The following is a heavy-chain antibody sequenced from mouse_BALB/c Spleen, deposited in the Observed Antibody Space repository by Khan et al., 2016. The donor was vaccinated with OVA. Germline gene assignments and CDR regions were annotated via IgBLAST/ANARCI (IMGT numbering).Heavy chain of an antibody. CDR3: TRHGYVAWFTY. Sequence: VQLKESGPELMKPGASVKISCKASGYSFTSYYIHWVMQSHGKSLEWIGYIDPFSGGTTYNQKFKGKATLTVDKSSSTAYIHISNLTSEDSAVCYCTRHGYVAWFTYWGQGTLVTVSA. D-gene: IGHD2-2*01. V-gene: IGHV1S135*01. J-gene: IGHJ3*01. CDR1: GYSFTSYY. CDR2: IDPFSGGT.